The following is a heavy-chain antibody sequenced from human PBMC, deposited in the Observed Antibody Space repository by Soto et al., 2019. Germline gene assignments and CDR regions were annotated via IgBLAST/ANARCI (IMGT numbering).Heavy chain of an antibody. CDR2: ISYDGSNK. D-gene: IGHD2-2*01. Sequence: QVQLVESGGGVVQPGRSLRLSCAASGFTFSRYGMHWVRQAPGKGLEWVAVISYDGSNKYYADSVKGRFTISRDNSKKTRYRQRNSLRADDTAVYYCAKDGDIVVVWGGDYGMGVWGQGTTVTVSS. CDR1: GFTFSRYG. V-gene: IGHV3-30*18. J-gene: IGHJ6*02. CDR3: AKDGDIVVVWGGDYGMGV.